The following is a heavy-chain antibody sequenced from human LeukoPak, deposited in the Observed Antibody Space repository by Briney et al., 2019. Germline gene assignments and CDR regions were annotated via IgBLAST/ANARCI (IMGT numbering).Heavy chain of an antibody. CDR1: GGSISSSSYS. CDR2: IYYSGST. J-gene: IGHJ4*02. CDR3: AGHHPRNTVDF. V-gene: IGHV4-39*01. D-gene: IGHD2/OR15-2a*01. Sequence: SETLSLTCTVSGGSISSSSYSWGWIRQPPGKGLEWIGSIYYSGSTYYNPSLESRVTISLDTSKNQFSLKLSSVTAADTAVYYCAGHHPRNTVDFWGQGTLVTVSS.